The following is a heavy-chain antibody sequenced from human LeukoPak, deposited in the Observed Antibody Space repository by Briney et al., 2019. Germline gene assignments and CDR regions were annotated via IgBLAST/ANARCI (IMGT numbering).Heavy chain of an antibody. CDR2: INPSGGST. CDR3: ARDPSSDSSWMRFDY. CDR1: GYTFTSYY. J-gene: IGHJ4*02. V-gene: IGHV1-46*01. D-gene: IGHD6-13*01. Sequence: WASVKVSCKASGYTFTSYYMHWVRQAPGQGLEWMGIINPSGGSTSYAQKFQGRVTMTRDTSTSTVYMELSSLRSEDTAVYYCARDPSSDSSWMRFDYRGQGTLVTVSS.